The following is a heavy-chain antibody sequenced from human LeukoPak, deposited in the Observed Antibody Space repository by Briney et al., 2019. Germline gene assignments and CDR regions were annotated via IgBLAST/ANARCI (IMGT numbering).Heavy chain of an antibody. CDR2: ISSSSSTI. J-gene: IGHJ2*01. V-gene: IGHV3-48*02. CDR3: ARDPCSSPDCAYWYFDL. Sequence: PGGSLRLSCAASGFTFSSYSMNWVRQAPGKGLEWVSYISSSSSTIYYADSVKGRFTISRDNAKNSLYLQMNSLRDEDTAVYYCARDPCSSPDCAYWYFDLWGRGTLVTVSS. D-gene: IGHD2-2*01. CDR1: GFTFSSYS.